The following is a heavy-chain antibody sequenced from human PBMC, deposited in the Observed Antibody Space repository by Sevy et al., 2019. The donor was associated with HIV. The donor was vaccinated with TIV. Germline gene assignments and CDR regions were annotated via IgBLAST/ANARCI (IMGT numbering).Heavy chain of an antibody. Sequence: GGSLRLSCEASGFTFDNYAMNWVRQAPGRGMEWVAIIWSDGAYQYHGDSVKGRFTISRDNSKNTLYLQMNNVRVEDTAVYYCARGGYYYDNAAYYALDSWGQGTLVTVSS. CDR1: GFTFDNYA. V-gene: IGHV3-33*08. CDR3: ARGGYYYDNAAYYALDS. J-gene: IGHJ4*02. D-gene: IGHD3-22*01. CDR2: IWSDGAYQ.